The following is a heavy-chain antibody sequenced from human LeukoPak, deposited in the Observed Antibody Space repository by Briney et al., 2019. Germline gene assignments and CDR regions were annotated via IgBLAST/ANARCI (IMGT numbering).Heavy chain of an antibody. CDR2: INSDGSST. Sequence: PGGSLRLSCAASGFTFSSYWMHWVRQAPGKGLVWVSRINSDGSSTSYADSVKGRFTISRDNAKNALYLQMNSLRAEDTAVYYCARAADTAMVGNDYWGQGTLVTVSS. CDR3: ARAADTAMVGNDY. D-gene: IGHD5-18*01. J-gene: IGHJ4*02. CDR1: GFTFSSYW. V-gene: IGHV3-74*01.